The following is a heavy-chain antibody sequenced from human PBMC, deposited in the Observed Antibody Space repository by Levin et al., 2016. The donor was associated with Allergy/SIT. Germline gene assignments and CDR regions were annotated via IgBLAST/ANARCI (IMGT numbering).Heavy chain of an antibody. V-gene: IGHV4-39*01. CDR1: GGSISSSSYY. D-gene: IGHD3-10*01. CDR3: ARLSRYGSGIG. J-gene: IGHJ4*02. Sequence: SETLSLTCTVSGGSISSSSYYWGWIRQPPGKGLEWIGSIYYSGSTYYNPSLKSRVTISVDTSKNQFSLKLSSVTAADTAVYYCARLSRYGSGIGWGQGTLVTVSS. CDR2: IYYSGST.